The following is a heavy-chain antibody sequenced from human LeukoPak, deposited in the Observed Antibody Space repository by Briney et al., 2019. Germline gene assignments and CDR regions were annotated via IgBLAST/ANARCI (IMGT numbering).Heavy chain of an antibody. Sequence: GRSLRLSCAASGFTFSSYGIHWVRQAPGKGLQWVAVVRFDGSDHYHEDYVKGRFTISRDNSKNTVYLQMNSLRAEDTAVYYCARDLYDHFLDYWGQGTVVTVSS. J-gene: IGHJ4*02. V-gene: IGHV3-33*01. CDR3: ARDLYDHFLDY. D-gene: IGHD3-3*01. CDR1: GFTFSSYG. CDR2: VRFDGSDH.